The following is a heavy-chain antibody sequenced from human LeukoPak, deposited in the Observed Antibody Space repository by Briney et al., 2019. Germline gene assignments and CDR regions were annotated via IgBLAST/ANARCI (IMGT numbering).Heavy chain of an antibody. CDR3: ARGRYYYDSSGSYYDYWFDS. CDR1: GGSISSYY. J-gene: IGHJ5*01. CDR2: IYYSGST. V-gene: IGHV4-59*01. D-gene: IGHD3-22*01. Sequence: PSETLSLTCTVSGGSISSYYWSCIRQPPGRGLEWIGYIYYSGSTNYNPSLKSRVTISVDTSKNQFSLKLTSVTAADTAVYYCARGRYYYDSSGSYYDYWFDSWGQGTLVTVSS.